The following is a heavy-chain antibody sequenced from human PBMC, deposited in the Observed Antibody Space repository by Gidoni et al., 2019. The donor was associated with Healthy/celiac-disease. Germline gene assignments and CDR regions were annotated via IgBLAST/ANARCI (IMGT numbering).Heavy chain of an antibody. Sequence: QVQLVESGGGVVQPGRSLRLSCAASGFTFSSYGMHWVRQAPCKGLEWVAVISYDGSNKYYEDSVKGRFTISRDNSKNTLYLQMNSLRAEDTAVYYCAKDPYSGSYYGYFDYWGQGTLVTVSS. CDR2: ISYDGSNK. V-gene: IGHV3-30*18. D-gene: IGHD1-26*01. CDR1: GFTFSSYG. J-gene: IGHJ4*02. CDR3: AKDPYSGSYYGYFDY.